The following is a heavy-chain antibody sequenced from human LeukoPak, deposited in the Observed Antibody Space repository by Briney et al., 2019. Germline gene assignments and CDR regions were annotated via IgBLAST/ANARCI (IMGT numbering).Heavy chain of an antibody. V-gene: IGHV4-4*07. J-gene: IGHJ3*02. CDR3: AREFGDSSSWYNAFDI. CDR2: IYTSGST. CDR1: GGSISSYY. Sequence: SETLSLTCTVSGGSISSYYWSWIRQPAGKGLEWIGRIYTSGSTNYNPSLKSRVTMSVDTSKNQFSLKLSSVTAADTAVYYCAREFGDSSSWYNAFDIWGQGTMVTVSS. D-gene: IGHD6-13*01.